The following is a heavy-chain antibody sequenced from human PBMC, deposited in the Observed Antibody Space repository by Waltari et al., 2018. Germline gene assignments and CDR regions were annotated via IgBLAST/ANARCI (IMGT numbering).Heavy chain of an antibody. Sequence: QLQLQLSGPGLVKPSPTPSLPCAISGDSVSSNSAAWNWSRQSPSRGLEWLGRTYYRSKWYNDYAVSVKSRITINPDTSKNQFSLQLNSVTPEDTAVYYCARTPIAVAGRVAFDIWGQGTMVTVSS. D-gene: IGHD6-19*01. CDR3: ARTPIAVAGRVAFDI. V-gene: IGHV6-1*01. CDR2: TYYRSKWYN. CDR1: GDSVSSNSAA. J-gene: IGHJ3*02.